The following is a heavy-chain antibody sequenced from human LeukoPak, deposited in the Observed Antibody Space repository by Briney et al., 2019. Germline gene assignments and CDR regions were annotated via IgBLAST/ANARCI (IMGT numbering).Heavy chain of an antibody. CDR3: AREGPYCSGGRCSVYYFDY. J-gene: IGHJ4*02. Sequence: GGSLRLSCAASGFTVRSNYVSWVRQGPGKGLEWVSVLYSGGDTSYADSVKDRFTISRDNSKNTLYLQMSSLRAEDTAVYYCAREGPYCSGGRCSVYYFDYWGQGTLVTVSS. V-gene: IGHV3-66*01. CDR1: GFTVRSNY. CDR2: LYSGGDT. D-gene: IGHD2-15*01.